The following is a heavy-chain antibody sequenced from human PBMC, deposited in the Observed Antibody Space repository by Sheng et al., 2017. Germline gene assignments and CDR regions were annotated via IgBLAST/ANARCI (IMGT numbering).Heavy chain of an antibody. CDR1: GYSISSGYY. V-gene: IGHV4-38-2*02. Sequence: QVQLQESGPGLVKPSETLSLTCAVSGYSISSGYYWGWIRQPPGKGLEWIGSIYHSGSTYYNPSLKSRVTISVDTSKNQFSLKLSSVTAADTAVYYCARDNAYGDYEGYGMDVWGQGTTVTVSS. CDR3: ARDNAYGDYEGYGMDV. CDR2: IYHSGST. D-gene: IGHD4-17*01. J-gene: IGHJ6*02.